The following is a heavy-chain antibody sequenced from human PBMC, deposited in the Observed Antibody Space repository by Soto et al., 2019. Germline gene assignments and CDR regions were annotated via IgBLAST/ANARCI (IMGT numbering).Heavy chain of an antibody. CDR1: GGSISSYY. J-gene: IGHJ3*02. D-gene: IGHD3-9*01. Sequence: SETLSLTCTVSGGSISSYYWSWIRQPPGKGLEWIGYIYYSGSTNYNPSLKSRVTISVDTAKNQFSLKLSSVTAADTAVYYCARHALRYFKVSAFDIWGQGTMVTVSS. CDR2: IYYSGST. CDR3: ARHALRYFKVSAFDI. V-gene: IGHV4-59*01.